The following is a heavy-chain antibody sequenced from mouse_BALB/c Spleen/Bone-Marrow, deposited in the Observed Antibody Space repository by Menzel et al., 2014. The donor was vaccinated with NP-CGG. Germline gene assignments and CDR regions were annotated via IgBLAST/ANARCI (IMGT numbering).Heavy chain of an antibody. Sequence: VQLQQSGAELVKPGASVKLSCTGSGFNIKDTYLHWVKQRPEQGLDWIGRIDPAIFTKYDPKFQCKATITADTSSNTAYLHLSSLTSEDTAVYYCASYRYGWYFDVWGAGTTVTVPS. V-gene: IGHV14-3*02. CDR3: ASYRYGWYFDV. CDR2: IDPAIFT. D-gene: IGHD2-14*01. CDR1: GFNIKDTY. J-gene: IGHJ1*01.